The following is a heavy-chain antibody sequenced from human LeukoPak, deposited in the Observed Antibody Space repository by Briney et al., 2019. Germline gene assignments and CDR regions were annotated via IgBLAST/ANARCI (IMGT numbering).Heavy chain of an antibody. CDR2: ISAYNGNT. CDR1: GYTFTSYG. V-gene: IGHV1-18*01. Sequence: WASVKVSCKASGYTFTSYGISWVRQAPGQGLEWMGWISAYNGNTNYAQKLQGRVTMTTDTSTSTAYTELSSLRSEDTAVYYCAREGLAVAGSFDYWGQGTLVTVSS. CDR3: AREGLAVAGSFDY. D-gene: IGHD6-19*01. J-gene: IGHJ4*02.